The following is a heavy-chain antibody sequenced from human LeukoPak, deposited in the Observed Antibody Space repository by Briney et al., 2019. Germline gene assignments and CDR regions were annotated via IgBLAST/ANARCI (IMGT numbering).Heavy chain of an antibody. J-gene: IGHJ6*02. CDR1: GFTFSSSE. Sequence: GGSLRLSCIGSGFTFSSSELNWVRQAPGTGLEWLSFINSRNTIYYADPVKGRFTISRDNAKNSVYLQMNSLRVEDTAVYYCVSGAAMDVWGQGTTVTVSS. CDR3: VSGAAMDV. CDR2: INSRNTI. D-gene: IGHD3-10*01. V-gene: IGHV3-48*03.